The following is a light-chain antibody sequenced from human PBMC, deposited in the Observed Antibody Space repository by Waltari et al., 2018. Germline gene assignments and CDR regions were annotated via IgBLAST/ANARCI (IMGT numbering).Light chain of an antibody. CDR2: GGS. V-gene: IGLV2-23*01. CDR1: SSDVGSYNL. CDR3: CSYAGSSTWV. J-gene: IGLJ3*02. Sequence: QSALTQPASVSGSPGQSITISCTGTSSDVGSYNLVSWYQQHPGKAPNLMVYGGSQRPSGVSHRFSGSKSGNTASLTISGLQAEDEADYYCCSYAGSSTWVFGGGTKLTVL.